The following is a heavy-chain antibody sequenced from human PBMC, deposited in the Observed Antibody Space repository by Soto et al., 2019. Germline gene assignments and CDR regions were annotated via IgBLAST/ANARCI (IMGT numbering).Heavy chain of an antibody. J-gene: IGHJ4*02. CDR1: GGSFSGYY. CDR3: ARVTYYDFWSGYNSYYFDY. D-gene: IGHD3-3*01. CDR2: INHSGST. V-gene: IGHV4-34*01. Sequence: SETLSLTCAVYGGSFSGYYWSWIRQPPGKGLEWIGEINHSGSTNYNPSLKSRVTISVDTSKNQFSLKLSSVTAADTAVYYCARVTYYDFWSGYNSYYFDYWGQGTLVTVSS.